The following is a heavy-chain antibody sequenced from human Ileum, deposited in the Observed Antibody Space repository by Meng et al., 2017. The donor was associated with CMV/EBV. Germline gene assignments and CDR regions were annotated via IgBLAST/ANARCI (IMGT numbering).Heavy chain of an antibody. Sequence: SETLSLTCTVSGGSISTYYWSWIRPPPGKGLEWLGDIYYSGRTTYNPALNSRVTISVDTSKNQFSLKLSSVTPADTAVYYCASLRSRNAFNIWGQGIMVTVSS. CDR1: GGSISTYY. CDR2: IYYSGRT. J-gene: IGHJ3*02. V-gene: IGHV4-59*01. CDR3: ASLRSRNAFNI.